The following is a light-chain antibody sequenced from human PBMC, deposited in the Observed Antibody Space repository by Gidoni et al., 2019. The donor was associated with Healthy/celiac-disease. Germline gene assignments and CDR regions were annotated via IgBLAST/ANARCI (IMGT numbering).Light chain of an antibody. J-gene: IGKJ5*01. CDR2: GAS. Sequence: EIVMTQSPATLSVSPGERATLSCRASQSVSSNLAWYQQKPGQAPIRLLIYGASTRATGIPARFSGSGSGTEFTLTISSLQSEDFAVYYCQQYNNWPLLFGQGTRLEIK. V-gene: IGKV3-15*01. CDR3: QQYNNWPLL. CDR1: QSVSSN.